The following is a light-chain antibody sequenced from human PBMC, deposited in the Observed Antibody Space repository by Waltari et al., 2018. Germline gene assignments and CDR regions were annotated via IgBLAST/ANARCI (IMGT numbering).Light chain of an antibody. CDR1: RPIDNW. V-gene: IGKV1-5*03. Sequence: DIQLTQSPPSLSASVGDRVSINCRTSRPIDNWLAWYQQKPGQAPKLLIYKTSTLQSGVPSRFSGSGSGIDFTLTIAGLQPEDFASYYCQHYDSAPYAFGQGTKVEIK. CDR2: KTS. J-gene: IGKJ2*01. CDR3: QHYDSAPYA.